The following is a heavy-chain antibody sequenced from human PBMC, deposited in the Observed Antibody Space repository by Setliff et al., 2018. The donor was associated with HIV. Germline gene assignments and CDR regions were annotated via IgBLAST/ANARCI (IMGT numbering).Heavy chain of an antibody. CDR2: IWYDGSNK. CDR1: GFTFSSYG. J-gene: IGHJ3*02. CDR3: AKGETQRKYYNFWSGYYGDAFDI. Sequence: PGGSLRLSCAASGFTFSSYGMHWVRQAPGKGLEWVAVIWYDGSNKYYADSVKGRFTISRDNSKNTLYLQMNSLRAEDTAVYYCAKGETQRKYYNFWSGYYGDAFDIWGQGTMVTVSS. V-gene: IGHV3-33*06. D-gene: IGHD3-3*01.